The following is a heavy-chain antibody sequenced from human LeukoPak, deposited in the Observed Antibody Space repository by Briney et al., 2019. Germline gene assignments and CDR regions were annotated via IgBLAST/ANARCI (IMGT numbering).Heavy chain of an antibody. CDR2: INTNTGNP. D-gene: IGHD6-13*01. CDR3: ARLLEYWYSSSWYTSRGHAFDY. Sequence: ASVKVSCKASGYTFTSYAMNWVRQAPGQGLEWMGWINTNTGNPTYAQGFTGRFVFSLDTSVSTAYLQISSLKAEDTAVYYCARLLEYWYSSSWYTSRGHAFDYWGQGTLVTVSS. CDR1: GYTFTSYA. V-gene: IGHV7-4-1*02. J-gene: IGHJ4*02.